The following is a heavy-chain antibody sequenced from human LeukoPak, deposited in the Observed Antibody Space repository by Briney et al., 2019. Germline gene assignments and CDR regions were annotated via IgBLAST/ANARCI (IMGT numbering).Heavy chain of an antibody. V-gene: IGHV3-20*04. CDR3: ARLCRGGDSYGQRGYFDY. CDR2: TIWIGGST. D-gene: IGHD5-18*01. J-gene: IGHJ4*02. CDR1: AFSSDNYG. Sequence: GGSLRLSCAASAFSSDNYGMRCVRHPPGEGREWGSGTIWIGGSTGYADSVEGRLSTSRDNAKNALYLQMNSLRAEDTALYYCARLCRGGDSYGQRGYFDYWGQGTLVTVSS.